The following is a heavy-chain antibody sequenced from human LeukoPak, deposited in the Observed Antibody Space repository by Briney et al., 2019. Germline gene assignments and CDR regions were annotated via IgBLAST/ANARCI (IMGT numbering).Heavy chain of an antibody. J-gene: IGHJ6*02. Sequence: SETLSLTCSVSIGSISSSKWWSWIRQSPVKGLEWIGEIYLYGTTNYNPSFTSRVTMSVDRSRNQFSLKLTSVTAADTAVYYCARQKWEQQGRDYYFNGLDVWGPGTTVIVSS. CDR1: IGSISSSKW. CDR2: IYLYGTT. CDR3: ARQKWEQQGRDYYFNGLDV. D-gene: IGHD1/OR15-1a*01. V-gene: IGHV4-4*02.